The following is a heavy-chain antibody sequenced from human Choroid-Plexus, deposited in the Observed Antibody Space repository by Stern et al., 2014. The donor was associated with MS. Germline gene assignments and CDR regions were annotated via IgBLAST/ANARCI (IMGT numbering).Heavy chain of an antibody. D-gene: IGHD2-8*01. V-gene: IGHV3-30*18. Sequence: QLVQSGGGVVQPGRPLRLSCAASGFTFGSCAMHWVRQAPGKGLEWVAGVSYDGSNKYYADSVKCRFTVSRDNSQNTLYMQMGSLRAEDTAVYYCAKDRQYLTYFFDHWGQGSLVTVSS. CDR2: VSYDGSNK. CDR3: AKDRQYLTYFFDH. J-gene: IGHJ5*02. CDR1: GFTFGSCA.